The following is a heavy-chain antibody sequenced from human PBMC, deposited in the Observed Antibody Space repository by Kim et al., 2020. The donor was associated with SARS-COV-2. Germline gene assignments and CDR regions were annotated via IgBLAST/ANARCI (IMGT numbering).Heavy chain of an antibody. J-gene: IGHJ6*02. CDR2: INWNGGST. D-gene: IGHD6-19*01. CDR1: GFTFGDYG. Sequence: GGSLRLSCAASGFTFGDYGMSWVRQAPGKGLEWVSGINWNGGSTGYADSVKGRFTISRDNAKNSLYLQMNSLRAEDTALYYCARGRKQWLTYYYFYSMDVYGQGTTGTVS. CDR3: ARGRKQWLTYYYFYSMDV. V-gene: IGHV3-20*04.